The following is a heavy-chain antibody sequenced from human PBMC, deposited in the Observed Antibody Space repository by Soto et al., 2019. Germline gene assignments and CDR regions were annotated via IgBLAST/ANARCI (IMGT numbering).Heavy chain of an antibody. J-gene: IGHJ6*02. V-gene: IGHV1-3*01. CDR1: GYTFTSYA. Sequence: QVQLVQSGAEVKKPGASVKVSCKASGYTFTSYAMHWVRQAPGQRLEWMGWINAGNGNTKYSQKFQGRVTITRDTSASTAYVERSSLRSEDTAVYYCARDGNWNYVALHYGMDCWGRGSTVTVSS. D-gene: IGHD1-7*01. CDR2: INAGNGNT. CDR3: ARDGNWNYVALHYGMDC.